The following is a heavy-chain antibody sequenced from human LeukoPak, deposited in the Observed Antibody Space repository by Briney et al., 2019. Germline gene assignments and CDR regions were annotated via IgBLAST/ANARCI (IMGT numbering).Heavy chain of an antibody. CDR1: GFTVSSNY. CDR3: ARMYSSSYHFDY. Sequence: GGSLRLSCAASGFTVSSNYVSWVRQAPGKGLEWVSVIYSGGSTYYADSVKGRFTISRDNSKNTLYLQMNSLRAEDTAVYYCARMYSSSYHFDYWGQGTLVTVSS. J-gene: IGHJ4*02. D-gene: IGHD6-13*01. V-gene: IGHV3-66*02. CDR2: IYSGGST.